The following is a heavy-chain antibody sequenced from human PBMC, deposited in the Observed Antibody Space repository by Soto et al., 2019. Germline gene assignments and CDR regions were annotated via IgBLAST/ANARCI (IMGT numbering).Heavy chain of an antibody. CDR1: GASVSSASYH. CDR3: ATLTAGGSGRGY. J-gene: IGHJ4*02. V-gene: IGHV4-31*03. Sequence: QVQLQESGPGLVEPSQTLSLTCTVSGASVSSASYHWSWIRQHPGKGLEWIGYITGSPYYNPSLKSRSTISLDTSRNHFSLELSSVTAADTAVYYCATLTAGGSGRGYWGQGTLVTVSS. D-gene: IGHD5-12*01. CDR2: ITGSP.